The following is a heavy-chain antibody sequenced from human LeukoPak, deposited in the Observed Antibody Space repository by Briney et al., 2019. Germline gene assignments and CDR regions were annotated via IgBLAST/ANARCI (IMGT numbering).Heavy chain of an antibody. J-gene: IGHJ4*02. CDR3: TRGGRNTSYYWYY. V-gene: IGHV3-7*01. CDR1: ELTLSNYC. D-gene: IGHD1-26*01. Sequence: GGSLRLSCAASELTLSNYCMTWVRQGPGKGLEWVATVKRDGTETYYVDSVRGRFTISRDNAENSVYLRMNSLRDEDTAVYYCTRGGRNTSYYWYYWGQGTLVTVSS. CDR2: VKRDGTET.